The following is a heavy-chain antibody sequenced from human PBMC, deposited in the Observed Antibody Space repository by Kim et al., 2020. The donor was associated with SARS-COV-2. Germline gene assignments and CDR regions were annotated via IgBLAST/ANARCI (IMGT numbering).Heavy chain of an antibody. J-gene: IGHJ6*01. CDR2: INHSGST. Sequence: SETLSLTCAVYGGSFSGYYWSWIRQPPGKGLEWIGEINHSGSTNYNPSLKSRVTISVDTSKNQFSLKLSSVTAADTAVYYCARGRVVVPAAKRRGYYYY. V-gene: IGHV4-34*01. D-gene: IGHD2-2*01. CDR3: ARGRVVVPAAKRRGYYYY. CDR1: GGSFSGYY.